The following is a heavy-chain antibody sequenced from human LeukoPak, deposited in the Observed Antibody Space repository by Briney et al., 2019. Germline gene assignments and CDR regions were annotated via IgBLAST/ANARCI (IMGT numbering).Heavy chain of an antibody. D-gene: IGHD6-6*01. CDR3: ARDTNLAARPFGIGDY. V-gene: IGHV3-21*01. J-gene: IGHJ4*02. CDR2: ISSSSSYI. CDR1: GFTFSSYS. Sequence: PGGSLRLSCAASGFTFSSYSMNWVRQAPGKGLEWVSSISSSSSYIYYADSVKGRFTISRDNAKNSLYLQMNSLRAEDTAVYYCARDTNLAARPFGIGDYWGQGTLVTVSS.